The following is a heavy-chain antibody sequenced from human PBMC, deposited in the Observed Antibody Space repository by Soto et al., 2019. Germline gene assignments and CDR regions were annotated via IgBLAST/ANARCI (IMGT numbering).Heavy chain of an antibody. CDR1: GFTFRTYG. V-gene: IGHV3-33*01. J-gene: IGHJ2*01. Sequence: QVQLVESGGGVVQPGRSLRLSCAASGFTFRTYGMHGVRQAPGKGLEWVAVIWYDGSNTYYADSVKGRFTISRDNSKNTLHLQMNSLRAEDTAVYYCTRDVSSRYFDLWGRGSLVTVSS. CDR2: IWYDGSNT. CDR3: TRDVSSRYFDL.